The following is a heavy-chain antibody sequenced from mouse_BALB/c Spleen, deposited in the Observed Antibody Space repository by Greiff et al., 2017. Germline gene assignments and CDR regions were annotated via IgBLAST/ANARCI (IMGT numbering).Heavy chain of an antibody. CDR3: TRDRGLRRYFDY. V-gene: IGHV5-6-4*01. J-gene: IGHJ2*01. Sequence: EVQLVESGGGLVKPGGSLKLSCAASGFTFSSYTMSWVRQTPEKRLEWVATISSGGSYTYYPDSVKGRFTISRDNAKNTLYLQMSSLKSEDTAMYYCTRDRGLRRYFDYWGQGTTLTVSS. CDR1: GFTFSSYT. CDR2: ISSGGSYT. D-gene: IGHD2-2*01.